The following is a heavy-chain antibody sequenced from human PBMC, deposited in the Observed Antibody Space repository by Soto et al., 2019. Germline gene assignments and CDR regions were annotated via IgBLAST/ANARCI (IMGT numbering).Heavy chain of an antibody. Sequence: GESLTISGTCSGYSFTRYWISWVRQMPGKGLEWMGRIDPSDSYTNYSPSFQGHVTISADKSISTAYLQWSSLKASDTAMYYCARHSKVTIFGLDYGMDVWGQGTTVTVSS. CDR2: IDPSDSYT. CDR1: GYSFTRYW. D-gene: IGHD3-3*01. V-gene: IGHV5-10-1*01. J-gene: IGHJ6*02. CDR3: ARHSKVTIFGLDYGMDV.